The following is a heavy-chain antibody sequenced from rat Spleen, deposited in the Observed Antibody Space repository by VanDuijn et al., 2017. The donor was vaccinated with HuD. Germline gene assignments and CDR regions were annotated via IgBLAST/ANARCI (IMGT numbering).Heavy chain of an antibody. D-gene: IGHD1-10*01. CDR3: TRDEAITAAY. Sequence: EVQLVESGGGLVQPGRSLKLSCAASGFTFSDYNMAWVRQAPKKGLEWVATISYDGSSTYYRDSVKGRFTISRDNAKSTLYLQMNSLRSEDTATYYCTRDEAITAAYWGQGTLVTVSS. J-gene: IGHJ3*01. CDR2: ISYDGSST. CDR1: GFTFSDYN. V-gene: IGHV5-7*01.